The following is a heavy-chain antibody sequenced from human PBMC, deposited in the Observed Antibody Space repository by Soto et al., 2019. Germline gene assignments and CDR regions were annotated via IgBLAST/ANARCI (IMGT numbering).Heavy chain of an antibody. CDR2: VYYSGSV. CDR3: ARVTYDSFTAYSYYFDY. V-gene: IGHV4-59*11. CDR1: GGSISTHY. D-gene: IGHD3-9*01. Sequence: SETLSLTCTVSGGSISTHYWNWVRQPPGKGLEWIGYVYYSGSVNYKSSLKSRVTMSVDTSKNQFSLRLNSVTAADTAVYYCARVTYDSFTAYSYYFDYWGQGTLVTVSS. J-gene: IGHJ4*02.